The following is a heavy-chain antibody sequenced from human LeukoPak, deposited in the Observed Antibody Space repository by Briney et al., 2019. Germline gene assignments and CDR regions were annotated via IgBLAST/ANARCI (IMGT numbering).Heavy chain of an antibody. Sequence: ASVRVSCKASAYTFTTYAISWVRQAPGQGLEWMGWISTYNGNTNYAQNLQGRVTMTTDTSTSTAYMELRSLRSDDTAVYYCAAEDSSCQFDYWGQGTLVTVTS. CDR1: AYTFTTYA. V-gene: IGHV1-18*01. CDR3: AAEDSSCQFDY. CDR2: ISTYNGNT. J-gene: IGHJ4*02. D-gene: IGHD3-22*01.